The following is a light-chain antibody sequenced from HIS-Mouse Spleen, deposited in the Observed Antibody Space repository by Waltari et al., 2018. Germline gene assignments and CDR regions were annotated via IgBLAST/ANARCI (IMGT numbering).Light chain of an antibody. V-gene: IGLV3-21*03. CDR3: QVWDSSSDHTWV. J-gene: IGLJ3*02. Sequence: SYVLTQPPSVSVAPGKPARITCGGNNIGRKSVHWYQQKPGQAPVLVVYDDSDRPSGIPERFSGSNSGNTATLTISRVEAGDEADYYCQVWDSSSDHTWVFGGGTKLTVL. CDR1: NIGRKS. CDR2: DDS.